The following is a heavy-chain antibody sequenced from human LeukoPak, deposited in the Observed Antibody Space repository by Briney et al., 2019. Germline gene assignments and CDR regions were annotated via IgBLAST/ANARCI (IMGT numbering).Heavy chain of an antibody. Sequence: PSETLSLTCTVSGGSIRNFYWIWIRQPPGKGLEWIGYIYYSGSTNYNPSLKSRVTISVDTSKNQFSLKLSSVTAADTAVYYCARASVRGVINYWGQGTLVTVSS. V-gene: IGHV4-59*01. D-gene: IGHD3-10*01. CDR1: GGSIRNFY. CDR3: ARASVRGVINY. J-gene: IGHJ4*02. CDR2: IYYSGST.